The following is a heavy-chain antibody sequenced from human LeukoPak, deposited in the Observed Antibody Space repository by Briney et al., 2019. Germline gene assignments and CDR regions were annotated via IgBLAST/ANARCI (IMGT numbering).Heavy chain of an antibody. V-gene: IGHV4-59*01. CDR1: GGSISSYY. CDR2: IYYSGST. J-gene: IGHJ4*02. Sequence: SETLSLTCIVSGGSISSYYWSWIRQPPGKGLEWIGYIYYSGSTNYNPSLKTRATISVDTSKNLFSLKLSSVTAADTAVYYCARVRGSYWYFDSWGQGTLVTVSS. D-gene: IGHD1-26*01. CDR3: ARVRGSYWYFDS.